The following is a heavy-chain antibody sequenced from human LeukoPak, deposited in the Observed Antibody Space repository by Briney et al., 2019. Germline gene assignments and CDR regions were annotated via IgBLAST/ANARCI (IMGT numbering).Heavy chain of an antibody. CDR1: GGSFSGYY. Sequence: PSETLSLTCAVYGGSFSGYYWSWIRQPPGKGLEWIGEINHSGSTNYNPSLKSRVTISVDTSKNQFSLKLSSVTAADTAVYYCARVGGARHRRWFDPWGQGTLVTVSS. V-gene: IGHV4-34*01. J-gene: IGHJ5*02. CDR3: ARVGGARHRRWFDP. D-gene: IGHD3-10*01. CDR2: INHSGST.